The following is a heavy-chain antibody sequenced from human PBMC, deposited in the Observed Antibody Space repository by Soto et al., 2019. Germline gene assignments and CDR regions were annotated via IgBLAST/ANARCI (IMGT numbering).Heavy chain of an antibody. J-gene: IGHJ3*02. CDR2: INHSGST. D-gene: IGHD6-13*01. CDR1: GGSFSGYY. Sequence: SETLSLTCAVYGGSFSGYYWSWIRQPPGKGLEWIGEINHSGSTNYNPSLKSRVTISVDTSKNQFSLKLSSVTAADTAVYYCARDRGSSWAHSDAFDIWGQGTMVTVSS. V-gene: IGHV4-34*01. CDR3: ARDRGSSWAHSDAFDI.